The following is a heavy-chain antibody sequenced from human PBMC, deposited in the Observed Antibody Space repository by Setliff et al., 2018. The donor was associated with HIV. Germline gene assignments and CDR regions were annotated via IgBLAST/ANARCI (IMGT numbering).Heavy chain of an antibody. CDR2: ISGHSEKA. J-gene: IGHJ6*02. CDR3: ARDGRAVTSLMVVVSLKNGMDV. V-gene: IGHV1-18*01. CDR1: GYTFTTYG. Sequence: ASVKVSCKASGYTFTTYGMSWIRQAPGQGLEWMGWISGHSEKADFSQKVRDRLSLTMDTSTNTAYMELRSLTSDDTAIYYCARDGRAVTSLMVVVSLKNGMDVWGQGTTVTVSS. D-gene: IGHD3-22*01.